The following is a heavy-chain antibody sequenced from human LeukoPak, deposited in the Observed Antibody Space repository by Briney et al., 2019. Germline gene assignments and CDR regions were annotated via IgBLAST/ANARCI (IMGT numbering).Heavy chain of an antibody. CDR2: INPNSGGT. CDR3: ARERVAVAARDFQH. V-gene: IGHV1-2*02. D-gene: IGHD6-19*01. CDR1: GYTFTGYY. Sequence: GASVKVSCKASGYTFTGYYMHWVRQAPGQGLEWIGWINPNSGGTNYAQKFQGRVTMTRDTSISTAYMELSRLRSDDTAVYYCARERVAVAARDFQHWGQGTLVTVSS. J-gene: IGHJ1*01.